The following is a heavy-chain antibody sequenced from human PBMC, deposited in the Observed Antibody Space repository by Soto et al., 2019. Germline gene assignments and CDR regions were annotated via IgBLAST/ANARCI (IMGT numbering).Heavy chain of an antibody. Sequence: SETLSLTCTVSGASISGFYWSWIRRSAGKGLEWIGRIYATGTTDYNPSLKSRVMMSVDTSKKQFSLKLRSVTAADTAVYYCVRDGTKTLRDWLDPCGAGISVTVYS. D-gene: IGHD1-1*01. J-gene: IGHJ5*02. CDR2: IYATGTT. V-gene: IGHV4-4*07. CDR3: VRDGTKTLRDWLDP. CDR1: GASISGFY.